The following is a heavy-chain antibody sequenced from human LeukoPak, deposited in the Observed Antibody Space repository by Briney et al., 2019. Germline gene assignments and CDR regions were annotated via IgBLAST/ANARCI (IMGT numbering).Heavy chain of an antibody. Sequence: GGSLRLSCAASGFTFSSYSMNWVRQAPGKGLEWVSSISSGSYIYYADSVKGRFTISRDNSKNTLYLQMNSLRAEDTAMYYCARAGRIYNTYYFDYWGRGTLVTVSS. CDR2: ISSGSYI. D-gene: IGHD1-1*01. CDR1: GFTFSSYS. CDR3: ARAGRIYNTYYFDY. V-gene: IGHV3-21*04. J-gene: IGHJ4*02.